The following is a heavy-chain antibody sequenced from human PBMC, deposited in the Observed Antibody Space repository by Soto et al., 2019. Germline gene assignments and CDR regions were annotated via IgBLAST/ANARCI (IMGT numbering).Heavy chain of an antibody. CDR2: INHSGST. CDR3: ARIPHYSDTYYMDS. Sequence: PSETLSLTCAVYGGSFSGNSWSWIRQSPGKGLEWIGEINHSGSTNYSTSLKTRLTISEDTSKNQVVLTMTNMDPVDTATYYCARIPHYSDTYYMDSWGQGTLVTVSS. CDR1: GGSFSGNS. V-gene: IGHV4-34*01. J-gene: IGHJ4*02. D-gene: IGHD3-10*01.